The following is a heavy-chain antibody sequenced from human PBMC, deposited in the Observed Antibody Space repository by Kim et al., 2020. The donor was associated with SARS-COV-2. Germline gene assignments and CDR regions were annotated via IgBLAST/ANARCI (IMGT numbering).Heavy chain of an antibody. CDR3: AKSRGYSYGRVDY. D-gene: IGHD5-18*01. Sequence: YANSVKGRFTISRDNSKHTLYLQMNSLRGEDTAVYYCAKSRGYSYGRVDYWGQGTLVTVSS. V-gene: IGHV3-23*03. J-gene: IGHJ4*02.